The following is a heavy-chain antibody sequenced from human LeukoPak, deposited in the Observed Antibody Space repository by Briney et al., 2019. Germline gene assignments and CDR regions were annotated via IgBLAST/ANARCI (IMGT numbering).Heavy chain of an antibody. CDR3: AREGSGSYYLFDY. CDR1: GFTVSSNY. Sequence: GGSLRLSCVASGFTVSSNYMTWVRQAPGKGLEWVSVVYSVGSTYYADSVRGRFTISRDNSKNTLYLQMNSLRAEDTAVYYCAREGSGSYYLFDYWGQGTLVTVSS. V-gene: IGHV3-53*01. CDR2: VYSVGST. J-gene: IGHJ4*02. D-gene: IGHD3-10*01.